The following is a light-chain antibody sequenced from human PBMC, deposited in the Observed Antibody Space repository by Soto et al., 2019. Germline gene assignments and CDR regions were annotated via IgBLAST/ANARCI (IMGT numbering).Light chain of an antibody. CDR2: DAS. V-gene: IGKV3-11*01. CDR3: QQRSTWPPWK. Sequence: EVVLSHSLDTVSVTPKDGATLSFIASQNVKDHLAWYQQKPGQSPRLLIYDASNRATGIPARFNGSGSGTDFTLTIASLEPEDFAVYYCQQRSTWPPWKFG. CDR1: QNVKDH. J-gene: IGKJ2*01.